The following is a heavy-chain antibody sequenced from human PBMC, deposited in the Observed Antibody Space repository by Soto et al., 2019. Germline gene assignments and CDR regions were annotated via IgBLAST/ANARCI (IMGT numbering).Heavy chain of an antibody. CDR2: IKQDGSEI. V-gene: IGHV3-7*05. D-gene: IGHD3-10*01. Sequence: PGGSLRLSCAASGFTFSSYWMSWVRQGPGKGPEWVANIKQDGSEIYYVDSVKGRFTISRDNAKSSLYLQMTSLRAEDTAVYHCAIDLPSYAYGRGIFDYWGHGTLVTVSS. CDR3: AIDLPSYAYGRGIFDY. CDR1: GFTFSSYW. J-gene: IGHJ4*01.